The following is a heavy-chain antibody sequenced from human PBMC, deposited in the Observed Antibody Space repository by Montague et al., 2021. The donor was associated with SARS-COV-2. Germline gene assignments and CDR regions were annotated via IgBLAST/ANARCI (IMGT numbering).Heavy chain of an antibody. CDR2: ISGSGSDI. J-gene: IGHJ4*02. CDR1: GFTFSSYN. Sequence: SLRLSCAASGFTFSSYNMHWVRQAPGKGLEWVSSISGSGSDIHYADSVKGRFTISRDNARNSLYLQMNSLTAEDTAVYYCAAHGDYWGQGILVTVSS. D-gene: IGHD1-26*01. V-gene: IGHV3-21*01. CDR3: AAHGDY.